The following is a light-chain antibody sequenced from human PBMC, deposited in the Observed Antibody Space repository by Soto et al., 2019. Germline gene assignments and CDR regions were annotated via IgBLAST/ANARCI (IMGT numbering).Light chain of an antibody. V-gene: IGLV2-14*03. J-gene: IGLJ1*01. CDR1: SSDVGGYNY. Sequence: QSALTQPASVSGSPGQSITISCTGTSSDVGGYNYVSWYQQHPDKAPRLMIYDVSNRPSVVSDRFSGSKSGDTASLTISGLQAEDEADYYCTSFTSRHTYVFGTGTKVTVL. CDR2: DVS. CDR3: TSFTSRHTYV.